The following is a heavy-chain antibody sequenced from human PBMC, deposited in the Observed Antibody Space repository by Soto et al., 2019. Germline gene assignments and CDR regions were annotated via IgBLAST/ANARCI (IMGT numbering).Heavy chain of an antibody. CDR2: ISYDGSNK. CDR3: AKDIYRGDYALDY. D-gene: IGHD4-17*01. V-gene: IGHV3-30*18. Sequence: PGGSLRLSCAASGFTFSSYGMHWVRQAPGKGLEWVAVISYDGSNKYYADSVKGRFTISRDNSKNTLYLQMNSLRAEDTAVYYCAKDIYRGDYALDYWGQGTLVTVSS. CDR1: GFTFSSYG. J-gene: IGHJ4*02.